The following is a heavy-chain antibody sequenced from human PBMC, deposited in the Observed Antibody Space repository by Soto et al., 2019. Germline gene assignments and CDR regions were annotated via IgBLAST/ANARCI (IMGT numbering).Heavy chain of an antibody. J-gene: IGHJ4*02. Sequence: SETLCLRCSVSGGSIISYYWSWIRQPPGXGLEWXGXIXXXGXTXXXTXXXXRVTISVDASKNQFSLELRRLRSDDTAVYYCARGRRSEWLRLIDYWGQATLVTVSS. CDR3: ARGRRSEWLRLIDY. V-gene: IGHV4-59*01. D-gene: IGHD5-12*01. CDR2: IXXXGXT. CDR1: GGSIISYY.